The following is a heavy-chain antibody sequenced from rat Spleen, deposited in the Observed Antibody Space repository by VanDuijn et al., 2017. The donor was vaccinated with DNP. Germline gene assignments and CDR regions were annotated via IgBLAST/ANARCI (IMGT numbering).Heavy chain of an antibody. D-gene: IGHD1-12*02. CDR3: TTTQYFDGWFPFVY. CDR1: GFTFNNYD. V-gene: IGHV5-25*01. Sequence: EVQLVESGGGLVQPGRSLKLSCAASGFTFNNYDMAWVRQTPTKGLEWVASISPGGDDTYYRDSIKGRFTISRDNANAALYLQMDSMRSEDTATYSCTTTQYFDGWFPFVYWGQGVMVTVSS. CDR2: ISPGGDDT. J-gene: IGHJ2*01.